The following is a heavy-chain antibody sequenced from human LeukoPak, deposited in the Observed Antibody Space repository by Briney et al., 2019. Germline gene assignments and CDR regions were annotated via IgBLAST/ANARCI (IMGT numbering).Heavy chain of an antibody. CDR1: GGYISSSNYY. V-gene: IGHV4-39*01. CDR3: ARLYYDSRGYYWFDP. D-gene: IGHD3-22*01. J-gene: IGHJ5*02. CDR2: VYYSGST. Sequence: SETLSLTCTVSGGYISSSNYYWGWIRQPPGRGLEWIGSVYYSGSTYSNPSLKSRVTVSVDTSKNQFSLRLYSVTAADTAVYYCARLYYDSRGYYWFDPWGQGTLVTVSS.